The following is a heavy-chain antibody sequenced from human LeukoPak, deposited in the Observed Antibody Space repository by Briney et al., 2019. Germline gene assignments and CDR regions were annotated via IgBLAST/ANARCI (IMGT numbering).Heavy chain of an antibody. J-gene: IGHJ4*02. CDR3: ARWAGTGSPQFYGPLDY. V-gene: IGHV1-69*13. CDR2: VIPIFNTP. D-gene: IGHD2/OR15-2a*01. Sequence: SVKVSCKASGGTFPNYPFSWVRQAPGQGLDWMGGVIPIFNTPVYAQKFQGRITINADASTSTAYMELSSLRSEDTALYYCARWAGTGSPQFYGPLDYWGQGTLVTVSS. CDR1: GGTFPNYP.